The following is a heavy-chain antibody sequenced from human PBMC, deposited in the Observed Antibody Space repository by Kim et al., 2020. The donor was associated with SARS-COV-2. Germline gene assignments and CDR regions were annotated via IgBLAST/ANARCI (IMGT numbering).Heavy chain of an antibody. V-gene: IGHV3-64*02. CDR3: ARAAVPAATWYYFDY. J-gene: IGHJ4*02. D-gene: IGHD2-2*01. CDR1: GFTFSSYA. CDR2: ISSNGGST. Sequence: GGSLRLSCAASGFTFSSYAMHWVRQAPGKGLEYVSAISSNGGSTYYADSVKGRFTISRDNSKNTLYLQMGSLRAEDMAVYYCARAAVPAATWYYFDYWGQGTLVTVSS.